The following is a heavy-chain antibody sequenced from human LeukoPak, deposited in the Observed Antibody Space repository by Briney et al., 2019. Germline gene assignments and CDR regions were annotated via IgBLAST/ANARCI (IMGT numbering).Heavy chain of an antibody. D-gene: IGHD2-2*01. J-gene: IGHJ4*02. CDR1: GLTFAGYD. CDR3: AKRFCSATRCFHFDY. Sequence: PGGSLRLSCAASGLTFAGYDMSWVRQAPGKGLEWVSTISASGDNTYYAGSVKGRFTISRDNSKNTLYLQMDSLRAEDTDVYYCAKRFCSATRCFHFDYWGQGTLVTVSS. V-gene: IGHV3-23*01. CDR2: ISASGDNT.